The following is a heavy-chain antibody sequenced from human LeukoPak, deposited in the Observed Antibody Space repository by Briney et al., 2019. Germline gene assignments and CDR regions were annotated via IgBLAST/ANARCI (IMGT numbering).Heavy chain of an antibody. CDR1: GGSISSGDYY. CDR3: ARERIVVVDLGYMDV. V-gene: IGHV4-30-4*08. Sequence: SETLSLTCTVSGGSISSGDYYWSWIRQPPGKGLEWIGYIYYSGSTYYNPSLKSRVTISVDTSKDQFSLKLSSVTAADTAVYYCARERIVVVDLGYMDVWGKGTTVTVSS. J-gene: IGHJ6*03. CDR2: IYYSGST. D-gene: IGHD3-22*01.